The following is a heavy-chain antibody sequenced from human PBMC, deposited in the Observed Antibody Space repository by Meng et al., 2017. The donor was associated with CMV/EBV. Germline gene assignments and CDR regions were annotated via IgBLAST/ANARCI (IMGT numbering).Heavy chain of an antibody. CDR1: GGFFSGYY. V-gene: IGHV4-34*01. J-gene: IGHJ2*01. CDR3: ARGPILWFGESSSFDL. Sequence: YGGFFSGYYWSLIRQPPGKGLEWIGEINHSGSTNYNPSLKSRVTISVDTSKNQFSLKLSSVTAADTAVYYCARGPILWFGESSSFDLWGRGTLVTVSS. D-gene: IGHD3-10*01. CDR2: INHSGST.